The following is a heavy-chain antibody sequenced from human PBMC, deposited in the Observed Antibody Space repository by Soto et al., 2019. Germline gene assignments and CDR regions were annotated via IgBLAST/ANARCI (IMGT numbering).Heavy chain of an antibody. CDR2: INHSGST. CDR3: ARGRRTGDFFDY. J-gene: IGHJ4*02. D-gene: IGHD7-27*01. CDR1: GGSFSGYY. V-gene: IGHV4-34*01. Sequence: SETLSLTCAVYGGSFSGYYWSWIRQPPGKGLEWIGEINHSGSTNYNPSLKSRVTISVDTSKNQFSLKLSSVTAADTAVYYCARGRRTGDFFDYWGQGTLVTVSS.